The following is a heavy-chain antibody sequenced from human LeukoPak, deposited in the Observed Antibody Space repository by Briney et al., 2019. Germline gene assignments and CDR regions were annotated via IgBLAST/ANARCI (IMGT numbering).Heavy chain of an antibody. D-gene: IGHD3-3*01. CDR2: MNPNSGNT. CDR1: GYTFTSYD. Sequence: EASVKVSCKASGYTFTSYDINWVRQATGQGLEWMGWMNPNSGNTGYAQKFQGRVTMTRNTSISTDYMELSSLRSEDTAVYYCARGLRITIFGVVRTRGGFDYWGQGTLVTVSS. V-gene: IGHV1-8*01. CDR3: ARGLRITIFGVVRTRGGFDY. J-gene: IGHJ4*02.